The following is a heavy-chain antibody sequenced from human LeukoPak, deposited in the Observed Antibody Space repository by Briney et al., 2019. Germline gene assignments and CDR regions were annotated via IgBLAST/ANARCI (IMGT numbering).Heavy chain of an antibody. CDR3: ARVHIWSGYYGAFDH. CDR1: GGSISSYY. Sequence: SETLSLTCTVSGGSISSYYWSWIRQPPGKGLEWIGYIYYSGSTNYNPSLESRVTISVDTSKNQFSLKLSSVTAADTAVYYCARVHIWSGYYGAFDHWGQGTLVTVSS. V-gene: IGHV4-59*01. J-gene: IGHJ4*02. D-gene: IGHD3-3*01. CDR2: IYYSGST.